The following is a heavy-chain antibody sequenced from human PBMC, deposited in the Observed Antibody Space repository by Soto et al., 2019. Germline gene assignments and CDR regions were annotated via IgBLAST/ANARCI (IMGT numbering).Heavy chain of an antibody. V-gene: IGHV4-31*03. J-gene: IGHJ5*02. Sequence: SETLSLTCTVSGGSISSGGYYWSWIRQHPGKGLEWIGYIYYSGSTYYNPSLKSRVTISVDTSKNQFSLKLSSVTAADTAVYYCARGTAALFDPWGQGTLVTVS. D-gene: IGHD6-13*01. CDR1: GGSISSGGYY. CDR3: ARGTAALFDP. CDR2: IYYSGST.